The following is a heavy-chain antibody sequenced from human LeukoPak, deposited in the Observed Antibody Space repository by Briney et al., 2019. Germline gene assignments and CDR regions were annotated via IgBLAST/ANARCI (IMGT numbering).Heavy chain of an antibody. CDR3: ARGRTYYYDSSGYFDY. CDR1: GFTFSSYA. D-gene: IGHD3-22*01. CDR2: ISGSGGST. Sequence: GGSLRLSCAASGFTFSSYAMSWVRQAPGKGLEWVSAISGSGGSTYYADSVKGRFTISRDNSKNTLYLQMNGLRAEDTAVYYCARGRTYYYDSSGYFDYWGQGTLVTVSS. V-gene: IGHV3-23*01. J-gene: IGHJ4*02.